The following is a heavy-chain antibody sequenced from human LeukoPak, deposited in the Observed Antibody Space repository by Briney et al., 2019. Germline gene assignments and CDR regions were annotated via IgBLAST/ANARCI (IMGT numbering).Heavy chain of an antibody. J-gene: IGHJ3*02. D-gene: IGHD3-22*01. CDR1: GYTFTSYG. Sequence: ASVKVSCKASGYTFTSYGISWVRQAPGQGLEWMGWISAYNGNTNYAQKLQGRVTMTTDTSTSTAYMELRSLRSDDTAVYYCARDLKTYYYDSSGPNAFDIWGQGTMVTVSS. CDR3: ARDLKTYYYDSSGPNAFDI. CDR2: ISAYNGNT. V-gene: IGHV1-18*01.